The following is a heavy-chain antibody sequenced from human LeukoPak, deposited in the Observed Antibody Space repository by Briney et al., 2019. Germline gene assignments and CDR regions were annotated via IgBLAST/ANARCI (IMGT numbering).Heavy chain of an antibody. D-gene: IGHD1-1*01. Sequence: SETLSLTCAVYGESFSGYYWSWIRQPPGKGLEWIGEINHSGSTTYNPSLKSRVTISVDTSKNQFSLKLSSVTAADTAVYYCARDRQYRTKGYYYYYMDVWGKGTTVTISS. J-gene: IGHJ6*03. CDR2: INHSGST. V-gene: IGHV4-34*01. CDR3: ARDRQYRTKGYYYYYMDV. CDR1: GESFSGYY.